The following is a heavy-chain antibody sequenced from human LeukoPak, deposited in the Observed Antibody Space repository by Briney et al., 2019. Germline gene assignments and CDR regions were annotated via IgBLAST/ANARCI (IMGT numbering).Heavy chain of an antibody. CDR3: ARAQGYSSGWFDY. Sequence: SETLSLTCTVSGGSISSSSDYWGWIRQAPGKGLEWIGSIYYHENTYYNSSLKSRVTISVDTSKNQFSLKLNSVTAADTAVYYCARAQGYSSGWFDYWGQGTLVTVSS. CDR2: IYYHENT. CDR1: GGSISSSSDY. J-gene: IGHJ4*02. V-gene: IGHV4-39*01. D-gene: IGHD6-19*01.